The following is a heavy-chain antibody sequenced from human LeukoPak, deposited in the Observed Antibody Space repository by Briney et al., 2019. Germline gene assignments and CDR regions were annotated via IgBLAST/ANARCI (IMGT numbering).Heavy chain of an antibody. V-gene: IGHV4-34*01. J-gene: IGHJ5*02. D-gene: IGHD3-16*01. CDR1: GGSFSGYY. Sequence: SETLSLTCAVDGGSFSGYYWSWIRQPPGKGLEWIGSIYDSGSTYYNPALKSRVTISVDTSKNKFSLKLNSVTAADTAVYYCARHYGPWGQGTLVTVSS. CDR2: IYDSGST. CDR3: ARHYGP.